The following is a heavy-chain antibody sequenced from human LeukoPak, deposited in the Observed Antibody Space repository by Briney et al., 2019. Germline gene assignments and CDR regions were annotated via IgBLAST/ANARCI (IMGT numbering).Heavy chain of an antibody. D-gene: IGHD6-13*01. CDR3: ARDGSRSWSLNTWFDP. Sequence: GSLRLSCAASGFTFSDYYMAWIRQAPGKGLERVAYITNSGSILYYADSVKGRFTISRDNAKNSLFLQMNSLRAEDTAVYYCARDGSRSWSLNTWFDPWGQGTQVTVSS. CDR2: ITNSGSIL. V-gene: IGHV3-11*04. J-gene: IGHJ5*02. CDR1: GFTFSDYY.